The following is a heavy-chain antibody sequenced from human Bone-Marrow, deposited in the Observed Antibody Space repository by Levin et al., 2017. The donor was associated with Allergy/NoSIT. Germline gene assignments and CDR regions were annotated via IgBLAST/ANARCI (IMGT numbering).Heavy chain of an antibody. CDR3: AREERTPGSNWFDP. CDR2: IYYSGST. V-gene: IGHV4-31*03. J-gene: IGHJ5*02. CDR1: GGSISSGGYY. Sequence: SQTLSLTCTVSGGSISSGGYYWSWIRQHPGKGLEWIGYIYYSGSTYYNPSLKSRVTISVDTSKNQFSLKLSSVTAADTAVYYCAREERTPGSNWFDPWGQGTLVTVSS. D-gene: IGHD2-15*01.